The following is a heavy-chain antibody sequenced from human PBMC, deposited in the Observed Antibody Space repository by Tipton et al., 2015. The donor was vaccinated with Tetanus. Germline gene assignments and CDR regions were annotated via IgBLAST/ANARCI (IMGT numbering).Heavy chain of an antibody. J-gene: IGHJ6*02. CDR3: ARDPFRGGLDV. V-gene: IGHV4-31*03. D-gene: IGHD3-16*01. CDR2: IYYSGST. Sequence: LVKPTQTLSVTCTVSNGSLSRGGYYWTWIRQLPGQGLEWIGYIYYSGSTYYNPSLKSRVNMSVDTAKNQFSLRRSSVTAADTAVYYCARDPFRGGLDVWGQGTTVTVSS. CDR1: NGSLSRGGYY.